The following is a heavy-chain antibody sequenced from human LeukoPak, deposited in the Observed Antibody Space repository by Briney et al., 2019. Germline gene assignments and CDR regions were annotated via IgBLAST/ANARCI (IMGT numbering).Heavy chain of an antibody. CDR1: GYTFTSYD. D-gene: IGHD3-3*01. CDR3: ARGMSQKPFYDFWSGYFSSGDHGFDY. Sequence: ASVKVSCKASGYTFTSYDINWVRQATGQGREWMGWMNPDSGNTGYAQKFQGKVTMTRNTSISTAYMELSSLRSEDTAVYYCARGMSQKPFYDFWSGYFSSGDHGFDYWGQGTLVTVSS. J-gene: IGHJ4*02. CDR2: MNPDSGNT. V-gene: IGHV1-8*01.